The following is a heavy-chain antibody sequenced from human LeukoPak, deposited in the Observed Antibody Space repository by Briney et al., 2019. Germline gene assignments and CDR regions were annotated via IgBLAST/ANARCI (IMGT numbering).Heavy chain of an antibody. V-gene: IGHV3-21*01. CDR3: AKDRKGSFDY. J-gene: IGHJ4*02. D-gene: IGHD2-15*01. CDR1: GFTFSRYS. CDR2: ISSSSSYI. Sequence: GGSLRLSCAASGFTFSRYSMNWVRQAPGKGLEWVSSISSSSSYIYYADSVKGRFTISRDNSKNTLYLQMNSLRAEDTAVYYCAKDRKGSFDYWGQGTLVTVSS.